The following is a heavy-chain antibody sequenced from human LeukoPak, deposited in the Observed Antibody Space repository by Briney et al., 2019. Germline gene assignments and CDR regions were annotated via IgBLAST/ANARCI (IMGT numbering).Heavy chain of an antibody. CDR3: AGGEPYCSSTSCYSY. V-gene: IGHV1-18*01. CDR2: ISAYNGNT. J-gene: IGHJ4*02. Sequence: ASVKVSCKASGYTFTSYGISWVRQAPGQGLEWMGWISAYNGNTNYAQKLQGRVTMTTDTSTSTAYMELRSLRSDDTAVYYCAGGEPYCSSTSCYSYWGQGTLVTVSS. CDR1: GYTFTSYG. D-gene: IGHD2-2*02.